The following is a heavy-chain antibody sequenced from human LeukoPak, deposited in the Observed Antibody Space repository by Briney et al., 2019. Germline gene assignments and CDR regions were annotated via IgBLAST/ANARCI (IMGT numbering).Heavy chain of an antibody. D-gene: IGHD3-10*01. V-gene: IGHV1-2*06. CDR1: GYTFTSYD. J-gene: IGHJ4*02. CDR3: ARRGTGRPFDY. Sequence: ASVKVSCKASGYTFTSYDINWVRQAPGQGLEWMGRINPNSGGTNYAQKFQGRVTMTRDTSISTAYMELSRLRSDDTAVYYCARRGTGRPFDYWGQGTLVTVSS. CDR2: INPNSGGT.